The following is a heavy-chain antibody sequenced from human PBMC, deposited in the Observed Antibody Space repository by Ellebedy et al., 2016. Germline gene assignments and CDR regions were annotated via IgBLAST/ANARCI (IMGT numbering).Heavy chain of an antibody. Sequence: GGSLRLXCAASGFTFSSYWMSWVRQAPGKGLEWVANIKQDGSEKYYVDSVKGRFTISRDNAKNSLYLQMNSLRADDTAVYYCARVGSAWFNYFDYWGQGTLVTVSS. CDR1: GFTFSSYW. CDR2: IKQDGSEK. D-gene: IGHD6-19*01. CDR3: ARVGSAWFNYFDY. J-gene: IGHJ4*02. V-gene: IGHV3-7*01.